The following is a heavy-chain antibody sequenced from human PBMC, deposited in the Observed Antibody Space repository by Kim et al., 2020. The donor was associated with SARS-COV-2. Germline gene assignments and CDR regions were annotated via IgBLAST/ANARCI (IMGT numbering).Heavy chain of an antibody. V-gene: IGHV3-21*01. CDR3: ARDLDADGYYYGSGSPHWFDP. CDR1: GFTFSSYS. Sequence: GGSLRLSCAASGFTFSSYSMNWVRQAPGKGLEWVSSISSSSSYIYYADSVKGRFTISRDNAKNSLYLQMNSLRAEDTAVYYCARDLDADGYYYGSGSPHWFDPWGQGTLVTVSS. D-gene: IGHD3-10*01. CDR2: ISSSSSYI. J-gene: IGHJ5*02.